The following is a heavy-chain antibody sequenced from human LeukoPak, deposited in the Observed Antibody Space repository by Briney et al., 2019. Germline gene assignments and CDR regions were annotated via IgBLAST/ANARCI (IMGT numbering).Heavy chain of an antibody. D-gene: IGHD3-16*01. CDR1: GFIFSSYW. V-gene: IGHV3-7*03. CDR3: VRGGCWGG. Sequence: GGSLRLSCAASGFIFSSYWMNWAGQAPGKGLVWVASLSDSGNVNSYVVSGRGRFTISKDKAKISLYLQRRNVRAEDTALYFGVRGGCWGGWGQGVTVTV. CDR2: LSDSGNVN. J-gene: IGHJ6*02.